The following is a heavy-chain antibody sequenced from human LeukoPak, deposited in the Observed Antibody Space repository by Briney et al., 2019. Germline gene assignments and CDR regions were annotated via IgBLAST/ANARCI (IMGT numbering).Heavy chain of an antibody. D-gene: IGHD4-11*01. CDR2: IYASGST. CDR3: ARDYSNYYYYYMDV. Sequence: PSETLSLTCTVSGGSISSYYWSWIRQPAGKGLEWIGRIYASGSTNSNPSLKSRVTMSVDTSKNQFSLKLSSVTAADTAVYYCARDYSNYYYYYMDVWGKGTTVTVSS. V-gene: IGHV4-4*07. CDR1: GGSISSYY. J-gene: IGHJ6*03.